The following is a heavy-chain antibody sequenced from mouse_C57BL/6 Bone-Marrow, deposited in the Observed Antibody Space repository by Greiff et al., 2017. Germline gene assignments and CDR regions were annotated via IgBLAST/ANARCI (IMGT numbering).Heavy chain of an antibody. J-gene: IGHJ4*01. CDR1: GYTFTSYW. D-gene: IGHD1-1*01. CDR3: AINYGSSYYAMDY. Sequence: QVQLQQPGAELVKPGASVKVSCKASGYTFTSYWMHWVKQRPGQGLEWIGRIHPSDSDTNYNQKFKGKATLTVDKSSSTAYMQLSSLTSEDSAVYYCAINYGSSYYAMDYWGQGTSVTVSS. V-gene: IGHV1-74*01. CDR2: IHPSDSDT.